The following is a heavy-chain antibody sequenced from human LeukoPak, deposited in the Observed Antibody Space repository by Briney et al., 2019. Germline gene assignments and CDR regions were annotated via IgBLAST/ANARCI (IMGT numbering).Heavy chain of an antibody. D-gene: IGHD2-21*02. Sequence: YPGRSLRLSCAASGFTFSSYAMHWVLQAPGKGLEWVAVISYDGSNKYYADSVKGRFTISRDNSKNTLYLQMNSLRAEDTAVYYCARLNCGGDCYPTPGGAFDIWGQGTMVTVSS. CDR1: GFTFSSYA. J-gene: IGHJ3*02. V-gene: IGHV3-30-3*01. CDR3: ARLNCGGDCYPTPGGAFDI. CDR2: ISYDGSNK.